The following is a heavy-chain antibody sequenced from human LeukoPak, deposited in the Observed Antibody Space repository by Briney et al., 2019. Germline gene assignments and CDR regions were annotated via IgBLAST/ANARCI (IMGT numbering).Heavy chain of an antibody. CDR1: GFIFRSYH. CDR3: ARDSGHVDTAMAHDY. D-gene: IGHD5-18*01. CDR2: IRYDGGNT. V-gene: IGHV3-30*02. J-gene: IGHJ4*02. Sequence: PGGSLRLSCAGSGFIFRSYHMNWVRQAPGKGLEWVAFIRYDGGNTYYADSVKGRFTISRDNSKNTMYLQMNSLRAEDTAVYYCARDSGHVDTAMAHDYWGQGTLVTVSS.